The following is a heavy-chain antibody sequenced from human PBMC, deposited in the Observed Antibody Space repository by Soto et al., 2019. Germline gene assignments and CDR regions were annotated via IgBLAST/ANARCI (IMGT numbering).Heavy chain of an antibody. V-gene: IGHV3-33*01. J-gene: IGHJ4*02. CDR2: IWYDGSNK. CDR3: ARGPGSSWLYYFDY. D-gene: IGHD6-13*01. Sequence: GGSLRLSCAASGFTFSSYGMHWVRQAPGKGLEWVAVIWYDGSNKYYADSVKGRFTISRDNSKNTLYLQMNSLRAEDTAVYYCARGPGSSWLYYFDYWGQGTLVTVSS. CDR1: GFTFSSYG.